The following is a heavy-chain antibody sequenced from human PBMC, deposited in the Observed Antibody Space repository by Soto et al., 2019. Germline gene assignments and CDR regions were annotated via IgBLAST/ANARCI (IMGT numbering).Heavy chain of an antibody. Sequence: PGGPLRLPCAASGCTFSNYWMHWVRQAPGKGLVWVSRINSDGSSTSYADSVKGRFTISRDNAKNTLYLQMNSLRAEDTAVYYCANRWFNPYYYYGMDVWGQGTTVTVSS. CDR2: INSDGSST. J-gene: IGHJ6*02. V-gene: IGHV3-74*01. D-gene: IGHD2-15*01. CDR3: ANRWFNPYYYYGMDV. CDR1: GCTFSNYW.